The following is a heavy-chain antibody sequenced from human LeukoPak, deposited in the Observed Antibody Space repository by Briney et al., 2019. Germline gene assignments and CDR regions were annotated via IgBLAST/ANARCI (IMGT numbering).Heavy chain of an antibody. J-gene: IGHJ4*02. CDR2: ITASGDST. Sequence: PGESLRLSCAASGFTFSDYVMIWVCQAPGKGLEWVSGITASGDSTYYADSVKGRFTMSRDNSKNTVYLQMNSLRVDDTAVYYCARRDIVVIVSASDYWGQGTLVTVSS. CDR1: GFTFSDYV. D-gene: IGHD2-15*01. V-gene: IGHV3-23*01. CDR3: ARRDIVVIVSASDY.